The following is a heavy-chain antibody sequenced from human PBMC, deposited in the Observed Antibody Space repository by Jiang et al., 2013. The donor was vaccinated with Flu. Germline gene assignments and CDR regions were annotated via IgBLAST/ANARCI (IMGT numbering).Heavy chain of an antibody. J-gene: IGHJ4*01. CDR1: GGSISSNSYY. CDR2: IYYSGSA. V-gene: IGHV4-39*07. D-gene: IGHD1-26*01. Sequence: GPGLVKPSETLSLTCSVSGGSISSNSYYWGWIRQPPGKGLEWIGGIYYSGSAYYNPSLSTRVAMSVDTSQKQLSLKMSSVTAADTAVYYCARRPKNYSGFELPYFD. CDR3: ARRPKNYSGFELPYFD.